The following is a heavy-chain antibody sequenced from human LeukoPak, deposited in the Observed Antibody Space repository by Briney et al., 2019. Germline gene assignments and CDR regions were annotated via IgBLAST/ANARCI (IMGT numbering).Heavy chain of an antibody. CDR2: ICPVESNI. Sequence: GESLKISCKGSGYSFPTYWIAWVRQMPGQGLEWMGIICPVESNIRYSPSFQGQVTISADKSISTAYLQWSSLKASHTAMYYCARPPSRGYSSSFEYWGQGTLVTVSS. CDR1: GYSFPTYW. V-gene: IGHV5-51*01. D-gene: IGHD2-2*03. CDR3: ARPPSRGYSSSFEY. J-gene: IGHJ4*02.